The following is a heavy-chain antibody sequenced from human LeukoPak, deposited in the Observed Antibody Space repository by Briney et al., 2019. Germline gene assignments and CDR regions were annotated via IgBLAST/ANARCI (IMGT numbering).Heavy chain of an antibody. CDR2: IIPIFGTA. Sequence: SVKVSCKASGGTFSSYAISWVRQAPGQGLEWMGGIIPIFGTANYAQKFQGRVTITADESTSTAYMELSSLRSEDTAVYYCARRRKAWLSFHYFDYWGQGTLVTVSS. CDR1: GGTFSSYA. CDR3: ARRRKAWLSFHYFDY. V-gene: IGHV1-69*13. D-gene: IGHD3-22*01. J-gene: IGHJ4*02.